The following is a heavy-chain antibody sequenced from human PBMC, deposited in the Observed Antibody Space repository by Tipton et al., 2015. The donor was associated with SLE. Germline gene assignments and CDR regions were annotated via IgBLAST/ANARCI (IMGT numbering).Heavy chain of an antibody. Sequence: SLRLSCAASGFTFSGSAMHWVRQASGKGLEWVGRIRSKANSYATAYAASVKGRFTISRDDSKNTAYLQMNSLKTEDTAVYYCTRAEDLWFGEWNWFDPWGQGTLVTVSS. CDR3: TRAEDLWFGEWNWFDP. D-gene: IGHD3-10*01. CDR1: GFTFSGSA. J-gene: IGHJ5*02. CDR2: IRSKANSYAT. V-gene: IGHV3-73*01.